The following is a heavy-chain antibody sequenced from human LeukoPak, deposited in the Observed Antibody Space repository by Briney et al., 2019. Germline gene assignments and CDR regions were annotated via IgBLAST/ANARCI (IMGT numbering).Heavy chain of an antibody. Sequence: GSVKVSCEASRYTLTGYYMHSVRQAPGQRRGGRGWSDANSGGTNYAQKVQSRVTMTRNTSIITVCMELSTLTSDDSAVYYCASSYAAAAGTWFDPWGQGTLVTVSS. J-gene: IGHJ5*02. CDR2: SDANSGGT. V-gene: IGHV1-2*02. CDR1: RYTLTGYY. D-gene: IGHD6-13*01. CDR3: ASSYAAAAGTWFDP.